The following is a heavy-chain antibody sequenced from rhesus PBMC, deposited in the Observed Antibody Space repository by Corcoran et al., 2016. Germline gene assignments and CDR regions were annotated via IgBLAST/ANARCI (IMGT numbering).Heavy chain of an antibody. J-gene: IGHJ4*01. CDR2: IITGGGST. D-gene: IGHD6S26*01. CDR3: ARDRYSSGWSYFDY. V-gene: IGHV3-8*01. Sequence: EVQLVESGGGLVQPGGSLRLSCTGSGFTFGSYYMYWVRQAPGKGLEWVSVIITGGGSTWDTESVKGRFTISKENAKNTLYLQMDSLRAEDTAVYCCARDRYSSGWSYFDYWGQGVLVTVSS. CDR1: GFTFGSYY.